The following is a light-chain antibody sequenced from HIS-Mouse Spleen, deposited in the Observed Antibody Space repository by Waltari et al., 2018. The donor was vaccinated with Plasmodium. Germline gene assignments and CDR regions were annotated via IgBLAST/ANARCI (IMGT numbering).Light chain of an antibody. CDR2: AAS. V-gene: IGKV1-8*01. J-gene: IGKJ3*01. CDR3: QQYYSYPFT. CDR1: QGIRSY. Sequence: AIRMTQSPSSFSASTGDRVTITCRASQGIRSYLAWYQQKPGKAPKLLIYAASTLQSGVPSMFSGSGSGTDFTLTISCLQSEDFATYYCQQYYSYPFTFGPGTKVDIK.